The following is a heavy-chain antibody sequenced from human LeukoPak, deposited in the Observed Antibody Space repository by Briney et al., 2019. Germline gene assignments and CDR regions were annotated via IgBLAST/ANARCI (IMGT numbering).Heavy chain of an antibody. V-gene: IGHV4-39*07. J-gene: IGHJ4*02. CDR1: GGSISSSSYY. CDR2: IYYSGST. D-gene: IGHD6-6*01. CDR3: ARAVAARPIDY. Sequence: SETLSLTCTVSGGSISSSSYYWGWIRQPPGKGLEWIGSIYYSGSTYYNPSLKSRVTISVDTSKNQFSLKLSSVTAADTAVYYCARAVAARPIDYWGQGTLVTVSS.